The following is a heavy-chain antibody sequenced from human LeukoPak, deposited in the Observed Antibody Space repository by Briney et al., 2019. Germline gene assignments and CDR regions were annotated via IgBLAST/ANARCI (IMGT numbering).Heavy chain of an antibody. D-gene: IGHD5-12*01. CDR3: ARDAGAYVDIVAYTNGRTGFDY. CDR2: IYYSGST. J-gene: IGHJ4*02. CDR1: GGSISSYY. Sequence: SETLSLTCTVSGGSISSYYWSWIRQPPGKGLEWIGYIYYSGSTNYNPSLKSRVTISVDTSKNQFSLKLSSVTAADTAVYYCARDAGAYVDIVAYTNGRTGFDYWGQGTLVTVSS. V-gene: IGHV4-59*01.